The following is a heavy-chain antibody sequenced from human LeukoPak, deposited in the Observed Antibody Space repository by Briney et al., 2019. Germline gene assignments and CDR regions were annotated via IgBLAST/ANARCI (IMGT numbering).Heavy chain of an antibody. CDR3: ARSTMVRGVDY. CDR1: GYSISSGYY. CDR2: IYHSGST. D-gene: IGHD3-10*01. V-gene: IGHV4-38-2*02. Sequence: SETLSLTCTVSGYSISSGYYWGWIRQPPGKGLEWIGSIYHSGSTYYNPSLKSRVTISVDTSKNQFSLKLSSVTAADTAVYYCARSTMVRGVDYWGQGTLVTVSS. J-gene: IGHJ4*02.